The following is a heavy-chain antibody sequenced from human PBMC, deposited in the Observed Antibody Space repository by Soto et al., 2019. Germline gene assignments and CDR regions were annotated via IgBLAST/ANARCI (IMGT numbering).Heavy chain of an antibody. Sequence: ASVKVSCKASGYTFTTYGITWIRQAPGQGLEWMGWINPYNGNTNYAQKLQGRVTVTTYTSTNTAYMELRRLRSDDTAMYYCARTDSRPQDFDYRGQGTLVTGSS. CDR2: INPYNGNT. J-gene: IGHJ4*02. CDR3: ARTDSRPQDFDY. V-gene: IGHV1-18*01. CDR1: GYTFTTYG. D-gene: IGHD6-13*01.